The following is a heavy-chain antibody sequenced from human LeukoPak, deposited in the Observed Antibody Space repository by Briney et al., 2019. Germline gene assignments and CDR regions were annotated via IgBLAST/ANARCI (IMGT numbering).Heavy chain of an antibody. CDR1: GFTFSNAW. CDR3: AKDGGNSGFEY. CDR2: ISYDGRNK. J-gene: IGHJ4*02. Sequence: GGSLRLSCAASGFTFSNAWMSWVRQAPGKGLEWVAVISYDGRNKYYVDSVKGRFTISRDNSKNTLYLQMNSLRAEDTAVYYCAKDGGNSGFEYWGQGTLVTVSS. D-gene: IGHD4-23*01. V-gene: IGHV3-30*18.